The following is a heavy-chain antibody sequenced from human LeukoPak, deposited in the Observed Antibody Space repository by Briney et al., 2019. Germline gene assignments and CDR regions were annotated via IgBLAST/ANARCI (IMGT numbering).Heavy chain of an antibody. CDR1: GYTFTSYG. J-gene: IGHJ5*02. V-gene: IGHV1-18*01. Sequence: ASVKVSCKASGYTFTSYGISWVRQAPGQGLEWMGWISAYNGNTNYAQKLQGRVTMTTDTSTSTAYMELRSLRSDDTAVYYCARSYSSDNTRRGDPTAPWFDHLGQGTMVTVSP. CDR2: ISAYNGNT. CDR3: ARSYSSDNTRRGDPTAPWFDH. D-gene: IGHD3-10*01.